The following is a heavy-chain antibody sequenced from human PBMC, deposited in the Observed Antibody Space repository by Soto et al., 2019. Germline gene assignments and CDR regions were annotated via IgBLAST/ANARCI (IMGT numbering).Heavy chain of an antibody. J-gene: IGHJ4*02. CDR1: GYTFTSYD. V-gene: IGHV1-8*01. D-gene: IGHD2-2*01. Sequence: QVQLVQSGAEVKKPGASVKVSCKASGYTFTSYDINWVRQATGQGLEWMGWMNPNSGNTGYAQKFQGRVTMTKNTAISTAYMELGSLRSDDTAVYYCARVPAYCISTSCYAAFDYWGQGTLVTVSS. CDR2: MNPNSGNT. CDR3: ARVPAYCISTSCYAAFDY.